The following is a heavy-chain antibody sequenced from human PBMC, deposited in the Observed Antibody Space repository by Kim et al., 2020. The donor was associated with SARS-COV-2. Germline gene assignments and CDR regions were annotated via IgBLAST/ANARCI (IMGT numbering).Heavy chain of an antibody. CDR1: GGSISSYY. CDR3: ARGEQQLGPALSNWFDP. J-gene: IGHJ5*02. V-gene: IGHV4-59*01. CDR2: IYYSGST. Sequence: SETLSLTCTVSGGSISSYYWSWIRQPPGKGLEWIGYIYYSGSTNYNPSLKSRVTISVDTSKNQFSLKLSSVTAADTAVYYCARGEQQLGPALSNWFDPWGQGTLVTVSS. D-gene: IGHD6-13*01.